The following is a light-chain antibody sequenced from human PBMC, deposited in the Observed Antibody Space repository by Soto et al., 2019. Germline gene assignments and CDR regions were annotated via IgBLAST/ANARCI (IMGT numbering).Light chain of an antibody. V-gene: IGKV3D-20*01. Sequence: EIVLTQSPATLSLSPGERATLSCGASQSVGSNNLAWYQQKPGLAPRLLIYDASRRATGIPDRFSGTGSEPDFALSISILEPEDFAVYDCQQYGCPHFSFGPEAKVDIK. J-gene: IGKJ3*01. CDR3: QQYGCPHFS. CDR1: QSVGSNN. CDR2: DAS.